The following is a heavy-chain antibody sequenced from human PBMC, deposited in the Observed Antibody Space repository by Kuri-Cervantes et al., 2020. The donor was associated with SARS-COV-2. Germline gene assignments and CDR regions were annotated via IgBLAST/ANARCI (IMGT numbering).Heavy chain of an antibody. CDR3: ARSQGYCTANSCSWNWFDP. Sequence: SVKVSCKASGGTFSSYSVNWVRQAPGQGLEWMGRIIPTFDTATYAQKFQGRVTFTADESSSTAYMEVNSLTSEDTTVYFCARSQGYCTANSCSWNWFDPWGQGTQVTVSS. V-gene: IGHV1-69*13. D-gene: IGHD2-8*02. CDR2: IIPTFDTA. J-gene: IGHJ5*02. CDR1: GGTFSSYS.